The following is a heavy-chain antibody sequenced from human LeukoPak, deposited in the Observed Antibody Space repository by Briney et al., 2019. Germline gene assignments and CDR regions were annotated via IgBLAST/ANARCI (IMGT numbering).Heavy chain of an antibody. Sequence: SETLSLTCTVSGVSISSYYWSWIRQPPGKGLEWIGYIYYSGNTTYNPSLKRRVTISVDTSKNQFPLKLSSVTAADTTVYYCGRVNSPGGKYGSGSYRQWRYLYFDYWGRGTLVTVSS. V-gene: IGHV4-59*01. CDR1: GVSISSYY. CDR2: IYYSGNT. J-gene: IGHJ4*02. CDR3: GRVNSPGGKYGSGSYRQWRYLYFDY. D-gene: IGHD3-10*01.